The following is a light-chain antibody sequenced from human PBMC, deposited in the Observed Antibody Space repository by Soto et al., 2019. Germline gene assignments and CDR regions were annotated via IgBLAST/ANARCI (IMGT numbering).Light chain of an antibody. CDR1: QSVRSSY. Sequence: EIVLTQSPGTLSLSPGERATLSCRASQSVRSSYLAWYHQKPGQPPRLLIFGASNRATGIPDRFSGSESGTDFTLTISRLEPEDFAVYYCQQYESSPYTFGQGTGLEIK. CDR3: QQYESSPYT. J-gene: IGKJ2*01. CDR2: GAS. V-gene: IGKV3-20*01.